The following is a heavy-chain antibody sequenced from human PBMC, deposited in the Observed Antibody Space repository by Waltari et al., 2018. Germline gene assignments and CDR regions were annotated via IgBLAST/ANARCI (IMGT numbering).Heavy chain of an antibody. Sequence: QVQLVQSGAEVKKPGASVKVCCKASGYSFTSYGISWVRKAPGQGLELMGWVSAYYGNTNYAQKLQGRVTMTTDTSTSTAYMELRSLRSDDTAVYYCARVLRYFDWSFDFWGQGTLVTVSS. V-gene: IGHV1-18*01. CDR2: VSAYYGNT. CDR1: GYSFTSYG. J-gene: IGHJ4*02. CDR3: ARVLRYFDWSFDF. D-gene: IGHD3-9*01.